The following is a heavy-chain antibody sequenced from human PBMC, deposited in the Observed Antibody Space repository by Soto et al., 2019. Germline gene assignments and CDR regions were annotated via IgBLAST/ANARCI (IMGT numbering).Heavy chain of an antibody. Sequence: GPGPSPSSETLCLTCTVSGASIISDGYYWTWIRQHPGKGLEWLGYIHYSGGATYSPSYYPSLKSRIAISVDTSKRLFSLKLTSVSAADTAVYYCARVLIFYQDSSAPQPSLPRDQG. J-gene: IGHJ4*02. CDR1: GASIISDGYY. V-gene: IGHV4-31*03. D-gene: IGHD3-9*01. CDR2: IHYSGGATYSP. CDR3: ARVLIFYQDSSAPQPSLP.